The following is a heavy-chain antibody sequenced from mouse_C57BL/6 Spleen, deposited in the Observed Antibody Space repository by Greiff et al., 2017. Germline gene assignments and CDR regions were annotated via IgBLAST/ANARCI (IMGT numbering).Heavy chain of an antibody. D-gene: IGHD2-1*01. CDR1: GYTFTDYN. CDR3: SRGICRNDPCD. Sequence: EVKLVESGPELVKPGASVKMSCKASGYTFTDYNMHWVKQSHGKSLEWIGYINPNNGGTSYNQKFKSKATLTVNTSSSTAYMALRSLTSEASAVYYCSRGICRNDPCDWGQGTTLTVSS. V-gene: IGHV1-22*01. CDR2: INPNNGGT. J-gene: IGHJ2*01.